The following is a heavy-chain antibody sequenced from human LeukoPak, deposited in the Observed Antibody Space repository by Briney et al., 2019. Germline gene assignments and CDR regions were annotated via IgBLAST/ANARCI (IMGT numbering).Heavy chain of an antibody. CDR2: ISGSGGST. J-gene: IGHJ4*02. CDR3: AKRSLSGNLFDY. CDR1: GFTLSSYA. Sequence: GGSLRLSCAASGFTLSSYAMSWVRQAPGKGLEWVSAISGSGGSTYYADSVKGRFTISRDNSKNTLYLQMNSLRAEDTAVYYCAKRSLSGNLFDYWGQGTLVTVSS. V-gene: IGHV3-23*01. D-gene: IGHD1-1*01.